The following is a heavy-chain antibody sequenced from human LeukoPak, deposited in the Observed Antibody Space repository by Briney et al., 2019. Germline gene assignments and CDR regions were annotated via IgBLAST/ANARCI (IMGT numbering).Heavy chain of an antibody. Sequence: PGGSLRLSCAAAGFTFSSYAIHWVRQAPGKGREWVAVISYEGSKQYYADSVKGRFTISRDNSKNTLYLQMNSLRAEDTAVYYCARDGIMVSYCYYSMAVWGTGTTVTVSS. CDR1: GFTFSSYA. J-gene: IGHJ6*03. D-gene: IGHD2-8*01. V-gene: IGHV3-30*04. CDR2: ISYEGSKQ. CDR3: ARDGIMVSYCYYSMAV.